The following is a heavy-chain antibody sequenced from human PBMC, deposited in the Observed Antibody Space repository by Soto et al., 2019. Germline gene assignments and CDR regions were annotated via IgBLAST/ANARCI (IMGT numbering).Heavy chain of an antibody. Sequence: EVQLLESGGGSVQPGGSLRLSCAASGFTFSTYAMSWVRQAPGKGLEWVSSISGGATKTNYADSVKGRFTISRDDSRNTLYLQMNRRRAEDMAVYYCAKGNDNWNYDSAFDIWGQGTMVTVSS. CDR1: GFTFSTYA. CDR2: ISGGATKT. J-gene: IGHJ3*02. D-gene: IGHD1-7*01. V-gene: IGHV3-23*01. CDR3: AKGNDNWNYDSAFDI.